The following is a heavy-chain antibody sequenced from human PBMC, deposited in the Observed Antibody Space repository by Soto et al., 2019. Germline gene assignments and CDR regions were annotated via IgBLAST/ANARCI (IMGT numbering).Heavy chain of an antibody. D-gene: IGHD3-16*01. CDR3: EKEKGVHGKFFDY. Sequence: PGGSLRLSCAASGFTFSSYAMSWVRQAPGKGLEWVSAISGSGGSTYYAGSVKGRFTISRDNSKNTLHLQMNSLRAEDTAVYYCEKEKGVHGKFFDYWGQGTLVTVSS. CDR1: GFTFSSYA. V-gene: IGHV3-23*01. CDR2: ISGSGGST. J-gene: IGHJ4*02.